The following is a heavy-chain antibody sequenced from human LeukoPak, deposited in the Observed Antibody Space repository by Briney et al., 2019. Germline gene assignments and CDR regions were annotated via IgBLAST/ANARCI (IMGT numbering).Heavy chain of an antibody. CDR1: GFTFSSYA. J-gene: IGHJ4*02. V-gene: IGHV3-23*01. CDR3: AKSRSEVVVAAANY. D-gene: IGHD2-15*01. Sequence: PGGSLRLSCAASGFTFSSYAMSWVRQAPGKGLEGVSSIIGSGGSTYYADSVKGRFTISRDNSKNTLYLQMNSLRAEDTAVYYCAKSRSEVVVAAANYWGQGTLITVSS. CDR2: IIGSGGST.